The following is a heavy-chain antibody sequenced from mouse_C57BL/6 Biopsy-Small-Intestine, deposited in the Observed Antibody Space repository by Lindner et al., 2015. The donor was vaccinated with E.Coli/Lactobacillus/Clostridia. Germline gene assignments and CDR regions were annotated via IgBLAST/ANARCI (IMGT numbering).Heavy chain of an antibody. CDR3: ASYGNFDY. CDR2: INPGSGGT. Sequence: VQLQESGAELVRPGTSVKVSCKASRYAFTNYLIEWVKQRPGQGLEWIGVINPGSGGTNYNEKFKGKATLTADKSSSTAYMQLSSLTSEDSAVYFCASYGNFDYWGQGTTLTVSS. CDR1: RYAFTNYL. J-gene: IGHJ2*01. D-gene: IGHD2-1*01. V-gene: IGHV1-54*01.